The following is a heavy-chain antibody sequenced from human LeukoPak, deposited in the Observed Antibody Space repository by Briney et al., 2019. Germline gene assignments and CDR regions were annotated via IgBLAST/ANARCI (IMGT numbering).Heavy chain of an antibody. CDR1: GGSISNYY. J-gene: IGHJ3*01. V-gene: IGHV4-59*01. D-gene: IGHD6-6*01. Sequence: WETLSLTCTVSGGSISNYYWSWIRRPPGKGLEWIGYIYYSGSTLYNPSLKSRVTISVDTSKNQFSLKLSSVTDADTAVCHCARGRVWDAFDAWGQGTMVTVSS. CDR2: IYYSGST. CDR3: ARGRVWDAFDA.